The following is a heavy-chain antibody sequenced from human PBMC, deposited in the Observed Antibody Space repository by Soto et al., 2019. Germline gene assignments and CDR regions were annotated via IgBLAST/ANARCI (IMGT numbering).Heavy chain of an antibody. J-gene: IGHJ6*02. Sequence: GASVKVSCKAPGYTFTSYDINWVRQATGQGLEWMGWMNPNSGNTGYAQKFQGRVTMTRNTSISTAYMELSSLRSEDTAVYYCVSLTSIAARHGMDVWGQGTTVTVSS. CDR3: VSLTSIAARHGMDV. D-gene: IGHD6-6*01. CDR1: GYTFTSYD. V-gene: IGHV1-8*01. CDR2: MNPNSGNT.